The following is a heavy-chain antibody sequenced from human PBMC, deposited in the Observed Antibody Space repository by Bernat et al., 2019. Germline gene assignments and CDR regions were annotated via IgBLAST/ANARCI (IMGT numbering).Heavy chain of an antibody. Sequence: EVQLVESGEGLVQPGGSLRLSCAASGFTFSSYAMHWVRQAPGKGLEYVSAISSNGGSTYYADSVKGRFTISRDNSKNTLYLQMGSLRAEDMAVYYCARGDSSGWLDDLGGAFDIWGQGTMVTVSS. CDR2: ISSNGGST. CDR3: ARGDSSGWLDDLGGAFDI. CDR1: GFTFSSYA. V-gene: IGHV3-64*02. D-gene: IGHD6-19*01. J-gene: IGHJ3*02.